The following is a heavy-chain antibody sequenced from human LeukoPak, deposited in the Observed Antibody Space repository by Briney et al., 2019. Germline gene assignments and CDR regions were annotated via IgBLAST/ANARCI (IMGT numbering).Heavy chain of an antibody. V-gene: IGHV1-18*01. Sequence: GASVKVSCKASGYTFTSYGISWVRQAPGQGLEWMGWISAYNGNTNYTQKLQGRVTMTEDTSTDTAYMELSSLRSEDTAVYYCARGRGLVLSRWFDPWGQGTLVTVSS. CDR2: ISAYNGNT. CDR1: GYTFTSYG. J-gene: IGHJ5*02. CDR3: ARGRGLVLSRWFDP. D-gene: IGHD6-19*01.